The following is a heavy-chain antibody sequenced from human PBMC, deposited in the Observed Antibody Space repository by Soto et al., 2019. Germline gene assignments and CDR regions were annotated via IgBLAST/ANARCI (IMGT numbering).Heavy chain of an antibody. Sequence: QVQLMQSGAEVKKPGASVKVSCKASGFTFTLFYIHWVRQVPGQGLEWMGMISPSGDTTTYTENFHDRLTLTRDTSTSTGYMEQSSLRSEDTAVYFCARGLGSGSYHRPSGYWGQGTLVTVSS. CDR1: GFTFTLFY. J-gene: IGHJ4*02. D-gene: IGHD1-26*01. CDR2: ISPSGDTT. CDR3: ARGLGSGSYHRPSGY. V-gene: IGHV1-46*03.